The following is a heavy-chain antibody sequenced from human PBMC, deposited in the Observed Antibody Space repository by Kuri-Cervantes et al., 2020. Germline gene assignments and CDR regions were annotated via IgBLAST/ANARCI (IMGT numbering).Heavy chain of an antibody. CDR3: AKEGGYGDYVDY. Sequence: GESLKISCAASGFTFSSYSMNWVRQAPGKGLEWVSSISSSSSYIYYADSVKGRFTISRDNSKNTLYLQMNSLRAEDTAVYYCAKEGGYGDYVDYWGQGTLVTVSS. V-gene: IGHV3-21*04. CDR1: GFTFSSYS. J-gene: IGHJ4*02. CDR2: ISSSSSYI. D-gene: IGHD4-17*01.